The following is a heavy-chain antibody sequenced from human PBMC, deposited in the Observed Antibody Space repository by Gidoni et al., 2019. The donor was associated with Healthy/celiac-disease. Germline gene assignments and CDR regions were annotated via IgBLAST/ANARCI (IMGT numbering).Heavy chain of an antibody. V-gene: IGHV4-30-4*01. J-gene: IGHJ4*02. D-gene: IGHD5-12*01. CDR3: AREGSGYESPYYFDY. CDR1: GGSISSGDYY. Sequence: QVQLQESGPGLVKPSQTLSLTCTVSGGSISSGDYYWSWIRQPPGKGLEWIGYIYYSGSTYYNPSLKSRVTISVDTSKNQFSLKLSSVTAADTAVYYCAREGSGYESPYYFDYWGQGTLVTVSS. CDR2: IYYSGST.